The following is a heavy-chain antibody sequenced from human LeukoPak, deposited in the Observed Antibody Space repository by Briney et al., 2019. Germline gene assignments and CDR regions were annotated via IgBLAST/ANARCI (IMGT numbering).Heavy chain of an antibody. CDR1: GFTFSDYY. D-gene: IGHD6-13*01. J-gene: IGHJ6*02. CDR2: ISSSGSTI. CDR3: ARELYSSSWYNYYYYYGMDV. Sequence: GGSLGLSCAASGFTFSDYYMSWIRQAPGKGLEWVSYISSSGSTIYYAESVKGRFTISRDNAKNSLYLQMNSLRAEDTAVYYCARELYSSSWYNYYYYYGMDVWGQGTTVTVSS. V-gene: IGHV3-11*01.